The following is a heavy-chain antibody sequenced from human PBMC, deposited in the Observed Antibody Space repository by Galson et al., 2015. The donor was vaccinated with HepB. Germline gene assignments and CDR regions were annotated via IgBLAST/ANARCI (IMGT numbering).Heavy chain of an antibody. D-gene: IGHD3-22*01. V-gene: IGHV3-23*01. CDR3: TKRGVVVTLFDS. J-gene: IGHJ4*02. CDR1: GFTFSSYA. Sequence: SLRLSCAASGFTFSSYAMTWVRQAPGKGLEWVSAISVGGASTYYADSVKGRFTISRDNSKNTLCLQMNSLRAEDTAVYYCTKRGVVVTLFDSWGQGTLVTVSS. CDR2: ISVGGAST.